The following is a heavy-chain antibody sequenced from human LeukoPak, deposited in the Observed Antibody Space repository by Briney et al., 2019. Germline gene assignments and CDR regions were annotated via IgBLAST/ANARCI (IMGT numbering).Heavy chain of an antibody. V-gene: IGHV5-51*01. D-gene: IGHD4-23*01. J-gene: IGHJ3*02. CDR3: ATLRWQFRDAFDI. Sequence: GESLKISCKGSGYSFTSYWIGWVRQMPGKGLEWMGIIYPGDSDTRYSPSFQGQVTISADKSISTAYLQWSSLKASDTAMYYCATLRWQFRDAFDIWGQGTMVTVSS. CDR1: GYSFTSYW. CDR2: IYPGDSDT.